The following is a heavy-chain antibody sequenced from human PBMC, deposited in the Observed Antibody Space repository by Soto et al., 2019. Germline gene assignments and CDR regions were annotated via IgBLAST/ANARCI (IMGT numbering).Heavy chain of an antibody. J-gene: IGHJ6*03. D-gene: IGHD5-12*01. CDR3: ARDHTGLREYSGYDYGGNYYYYYMDV. Sequence: SETLSLTCTVSGGSISSYYWSWIRQPPGKGLEWIGYIYYSGSTNYNPSLKSRVTISVDTSKNQFSLKLSSVTAADTAVYYCARDHTGLREYSGYDYGGNYYYYYMDVWGKGTTVTVSS. CDR2: IYYSGST. CDR1: GGSISSYY. V-gene: IGHV4-59*01.